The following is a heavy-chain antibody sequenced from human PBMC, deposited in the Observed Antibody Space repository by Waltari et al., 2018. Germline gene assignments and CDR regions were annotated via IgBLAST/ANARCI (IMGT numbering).Heavy chain of an antibody. J-gene: IGHJ4*02. CDR2: IYPGDSET. D-gene: IGHD2-15*01. V-gene: IGHV5-51*01. CDR1: GYSFDHFW. CDR3: ARHVKGGGGGGYIEY. Sequence: EVELVQSGAEVKNPGESLKISCKGSGYSFDHFWIGGVRQKPGRGLEWLGIIYPGDSETRYSPSFLGQVTMSADKSISTVYLQRTSLQTSDTAIYYCARHVKGGGGGGYIEYWGQGTRVTVSS.